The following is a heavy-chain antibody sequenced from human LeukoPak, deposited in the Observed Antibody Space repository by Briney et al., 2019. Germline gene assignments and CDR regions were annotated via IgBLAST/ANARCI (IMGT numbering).Heavy chain of an antibody. CDR2: IWYDGSNK. D-gene: IGHD4-17*01. CDR3: ARVSDYGDYVSAFDI. V-gene: IGHV3-33*01. J-gene: IGHJ3*02. CDR1: GFTFSSYG. Sequence: GGSLRLSCAASGFTFSSYGMHWVRQAPGKGVVWVAVIWYDGSNKYYADSVKGRFTISRDNSKNTLYLQMNSLRAEDTAVYYCARVSDYGDYVSAFDIWGQGTMVTVSS.